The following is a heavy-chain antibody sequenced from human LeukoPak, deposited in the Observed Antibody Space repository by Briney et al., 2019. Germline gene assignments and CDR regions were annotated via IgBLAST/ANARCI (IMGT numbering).Heavy chain of an antibody. D-gene: IGHD2-2*01. Sequence: SETLSLTCTVSGGSISSYYWSWIRQPAGKGLEWIGRIYTSGSTNYNPSLKSRVTMSVDTSKNQFSLKLSSVTAADTAVYYCARAQNCSSTSCYGFDPWGQGTLVTVSS. CDR3: ARAQNCSSTSCYGFDP. V-gene: IGHV4-4*07. CDR1: GGSISSYY. CDR2: IYTSGST. J-gene: IGHJ5*02.